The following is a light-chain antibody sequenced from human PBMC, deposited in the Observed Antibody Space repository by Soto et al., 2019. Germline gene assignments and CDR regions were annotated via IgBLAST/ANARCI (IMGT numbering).Light chain of an antibody. CDR3: QQYGSSPRT. V-gene: IGKV3-20*01. CDR2: AAS. J-gene: IGKJ1*01. Sequence: EILLTQSPSTLSLSPGEGVTLSCRASQSVTVNSLAWYQQKPGQAPRLLIYAASTRAAAVPDRFTGSGSGTDFALTISSLEPEDFAVYYCQQYGSSPRTFGQGTKVDIK. CDR1: QSVTVNS.